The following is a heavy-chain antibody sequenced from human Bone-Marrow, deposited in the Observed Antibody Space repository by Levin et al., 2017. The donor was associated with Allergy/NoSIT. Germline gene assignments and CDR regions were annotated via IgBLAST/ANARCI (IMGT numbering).Heavy chain of an antibody. Sequence: SETLSLTCTVSGGSITISSYYWGWIRQPPGKGLEWIGYIGYMSNIESTYYNPSLKSRVTISVDTSKNQFSLKLSSVTAADTAVYFCARHYDSLTGPIYWGQGTLVTVSS. V-gene: IGHV4-39*01. CDR3: ARHYDSLTGPIY. D-gene: IGHD3-9*01. CDR2: MSNIEST. CDR1: GGSITISSYY. J-gene: IGHJ4*02.